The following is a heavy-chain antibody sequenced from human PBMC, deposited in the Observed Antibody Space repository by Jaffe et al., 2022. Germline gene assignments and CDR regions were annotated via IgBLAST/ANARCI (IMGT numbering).Heavy chain of an antibody. D-gene: IGHD6-19*01. J-gene: IGHJ2*01. V-gene: IGHV4-30-2*01. CDR3: AREPGIAVAGTGHYWYFDL. CDR1: GGSISSGGYS. CDR2: IYHSGST. Sequence: QLQLQESGSGLVKPSQTLSLTCAVSGGSISSGGYSWSWIRQPPGKGLEWIGYIYHSGSTYYNPSLKSRVTISVDRSKNQFSLKLSSVTAADTAVYYCAREPGIAVAGTGHYWYFDLWGRGTLVTVSS.